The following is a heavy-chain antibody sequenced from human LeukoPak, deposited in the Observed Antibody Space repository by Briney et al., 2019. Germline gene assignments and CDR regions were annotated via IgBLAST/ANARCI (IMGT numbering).Heavy chain of an antibody. CDR2: ISSSSSYI. Sequence: GGSLRLSCAASGFTFSSYSMNWVRQAPGKGLEWVSSISSSSSYIYYADSVKGRFTISRDNAKNSLYLQMNSLRAEDTAVYYCARGYGSGNSFDYWGQGTPVTVSS. CDR1: GFTFSSYS. CDR3: ARGYGSGNSFDY. V-gene: IGHV3-21*01. D-gene: IGHD3-10*01. J-gene: IGHJ4*02.